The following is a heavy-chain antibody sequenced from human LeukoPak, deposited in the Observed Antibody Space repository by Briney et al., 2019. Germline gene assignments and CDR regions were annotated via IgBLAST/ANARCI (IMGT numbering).Heavy chain of an antibody. CDR2: SSSCGNTM. CDR3: ARDFGEVAGTGYDAFDI. CDR1: VLLHNIFY. D-gene: IGHD6-19*01. Sequence: TGGSLTLLCALSVLLHNIFYVIWARHAPGKGLECVSYSSSCGNTMYYADSVKGRFTISRDNAKNSLYQQMNSLRDEDTAVYYCARDFGEVAGTGYDAFDIWGQGTMVTVSS. J-gene: IGHJ3*02. V-gene: IGHV3-48*03.